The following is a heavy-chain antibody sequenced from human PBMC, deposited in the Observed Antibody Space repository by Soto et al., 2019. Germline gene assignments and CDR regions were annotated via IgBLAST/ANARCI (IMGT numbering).Heavy chain of an antibody. V-gene: IGHV3-15*01. J-gene: IGHJ4*02. CDR2: IKSKTSGETR. CDR3: VIDDAARGFGELDY. Sequence: EVQVVESGGGLVQPGGSLRLSCAASGFAFSPAWMTWVRQAPGKGLEWVALIKSKTSGETRAYAAPVKDRFTISRDDSENTVFLQMDSLKTEDTAVYYCVIDDAARGFGELDYWGRGTLVTVSS. CDR1: GFAFSPAW. D-gene: IGHD3-10*01.